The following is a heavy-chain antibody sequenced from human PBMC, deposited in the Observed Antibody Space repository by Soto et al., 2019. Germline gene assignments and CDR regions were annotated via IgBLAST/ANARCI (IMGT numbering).Heavy chain of an antibody. CDR2: IIPIFGTA. D-gene: IGHD2-21*02. V-gene: IGHV1-69*01. Sequence: QVQLVQSGAEVKKPGSSVKVSCKASGGTFSSYAISWVRQAPGQGLEWMGGIIPIFGTANYAQKFQGRVTITGDESTGTAYVELGSLRYEDTAVYYCARGPEHCGGDCYLYDSSGYRDYYYYGMDVWGQGTTVTVSS. J-gene: IGHJ6*02. CDR1: GGTFSSYA. CDR3: ARGPEHCGGDCYLYDSSGYRDYYYYGMDV.